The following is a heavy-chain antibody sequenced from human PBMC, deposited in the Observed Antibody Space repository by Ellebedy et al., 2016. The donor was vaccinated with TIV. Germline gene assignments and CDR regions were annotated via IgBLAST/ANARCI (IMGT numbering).Heavy chain of an antibody. J-gene: IGHJ4*02. V-gene: IGHV1-3*01. Sequence: ASVKVSXKASGFTFIYSAIHWVRQAPGQRLEWMGWINAGNGNTRYSQNFHGRLTITSDTSATTAYMELSSLRSEDTAVYYCVRDLGITKAFDSWGQGTLVTVSS. CDR2: INAGNGNT. D-gene: IGHD1-1*01. CDR3: VRDLGITKAFDS. CDR1: GFTFIYSA.